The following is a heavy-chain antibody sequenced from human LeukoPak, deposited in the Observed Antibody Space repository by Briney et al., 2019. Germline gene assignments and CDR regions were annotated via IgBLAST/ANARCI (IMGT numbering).Heavy chain of an antibody. J-gene: IGHJ4*02. CDR3: AREALGCGGDCSSFDY. D-gene: IGHD2-21*02. V-gene: IGHV4-59*01. CDR2: ISYSGST. CDR1: GGSLSPYY. Sequence: PSETLSLTCTVSGGSLSPYYWSWIRQSPGKGLEWIGYISYSGSTNSHPSLKSRVTISVDMSKPQFYLELSSVTAADTAVYYCAREALGCGGDCSSFDYWGQGTLVTVSS.